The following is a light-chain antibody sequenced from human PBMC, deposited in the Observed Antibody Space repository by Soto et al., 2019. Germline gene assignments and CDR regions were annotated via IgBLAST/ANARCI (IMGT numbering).Light chain of an antibody. J-gene: IGKJ4*01. CDR3: QQYNNWPFT. CDR1: QSFSSS. CDR2: GAS. V-gene: IGKV3-15*01. Sequence: EIVMTQSPATLSVSPGERATLSCRASQSFSSSLSWYQQKPGQAHRRLIYGASARATGIPARFSGSGSGTEFTLTISSLQSEDFAVYYCQQYNNWPFTFGGGTTVAI.